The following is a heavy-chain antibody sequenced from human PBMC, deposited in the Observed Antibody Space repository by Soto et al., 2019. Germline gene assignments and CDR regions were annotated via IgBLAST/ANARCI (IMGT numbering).Heavy chain of an antibody. V-gene: IGHV1-69*06. D-gene: IGHD1-26*01. CDR1: GGTFSSYA. CDR3: AREGGVGATTGWD. CDR2: IIPIFGTA. J-gene: IGHJ4*02. Sequence: QVQLVQSGAEVKKPGSSVKVSCKASGGTFSSYAISWVRQAPGQGLEWMGGIIPIFGTANYAQKFQGRVTITADISRSTAYRGLGSLRSGDTAVYYCAREGGVGATTGWDWGQGTLVTVSS.